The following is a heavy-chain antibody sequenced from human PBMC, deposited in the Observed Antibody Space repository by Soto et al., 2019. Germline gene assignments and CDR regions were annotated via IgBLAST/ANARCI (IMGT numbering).Heavy chain of an antibody. CDR2: ISSTTNYI. CDR3: ARESEDLTSNFDY. Sequence: EVQLVESGGGLVKPGGSLRLSCAASGFTFTRYSMNWVRQAPGKGLEWVSSISSTTNYIYYGDSMKGRFTISRDNAKNSLYLEMNSLIAEDTAVYYCARESEDLTSNFDYGGQGTLVTVSS. J-gene: IGHJ4*02. CDR1: GFTFTRYS. V-gene: IGHV3-21*06.